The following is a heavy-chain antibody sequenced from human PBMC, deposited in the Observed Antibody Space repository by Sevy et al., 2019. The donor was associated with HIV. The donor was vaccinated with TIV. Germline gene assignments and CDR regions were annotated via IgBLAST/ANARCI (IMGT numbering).Heavy chain of an antibody. D-gene: IGHD6-19*01. CDR2: IKPDGSDK. CDR1: GFTFRTSD. V-gene: IGHV3-7*01. CDR3: ARLSSPMPDSGWYDFFDH. Sequence: GGSLRLSCAASGFTFRTSDMNWVRQAPGKGLEWVANIKPDGSDKNYMDSVKGRFTISRDNAKNSLYLHVSSLRAEDTAVYYCARLSSPMPDSGWYDFFDHWGQGTLVTVSS. J-gene: IGHJ4*02.